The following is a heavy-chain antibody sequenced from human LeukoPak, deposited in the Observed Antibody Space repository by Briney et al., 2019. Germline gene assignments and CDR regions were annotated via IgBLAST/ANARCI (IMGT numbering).Heavy chain of an antibody. CDR2: IHDNGRT. V-gene: IGHV4-59*01. J-gene: IGHJ4*02. CDR1: GGPISGYF. CDR3: ARVGGYSGFY. Sequence: PSETLSLTCTVSGGPISGYFWSWIRQPPGKGLEWIGYIHDNGRTTYNPSLRSRVTISIDTSKSQFSLKLNSLTTTDTAVYYCARVGGYSGFYWGQGTLVTVSS. D-gene: IGHD5-12*01.